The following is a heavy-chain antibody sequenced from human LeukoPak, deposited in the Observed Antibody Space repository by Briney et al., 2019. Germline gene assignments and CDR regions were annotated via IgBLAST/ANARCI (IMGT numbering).Heavy chain of an antibody. V-gene: IGHV1-2*06. CDR1: GYTFTGYY. D-gene: IGHD5-12*01. J-gene: IGHJ4*02. Sequence: GASVKVSCKASGYTFTGYYMHWVRQAPGQGLEWMGRINPNSGGTNYAQKFQGRVTMTRDTSISTAYMELSRLRSDDTAVYYCARDRGYSGYHDYLGQRTLVTVSS. CDR3: ARDRGYSGYHDY. CDR2: INPNSGGT.